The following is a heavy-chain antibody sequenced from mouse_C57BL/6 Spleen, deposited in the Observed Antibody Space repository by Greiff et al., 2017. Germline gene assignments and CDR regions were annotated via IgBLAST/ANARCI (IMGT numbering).Heavy chain of an antibody. D-gene: IGHD2-4*01. CDR1: GYSITSGYY. CDR3: ASRDYDYDRGPFAY. CDR2: ISYDGSN. V-gene: IGHV3-6*01. J-gene: IGHJ3*01. Sequence: VQLKESGPGLVKPSQSLSLTCSVTGYSITSGYYWNWIRQFPGNKLEWMGYISYDGSNNYNPSLKNRISITRDTSKNQFFLKLNSVTTEDTATXYCASRDYDYDRGPFAYWGQGTLVTVSA.